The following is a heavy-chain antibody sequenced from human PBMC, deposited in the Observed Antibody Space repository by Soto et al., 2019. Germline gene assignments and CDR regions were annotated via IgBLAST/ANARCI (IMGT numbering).Heavy chain of an antibody. J-gene: IGHJ4*02. V-gene: IGHV4-34*01. CDR2: INHSGST. Sequence: PSETLSLTCAVYGGSFSGYYWSWIRQPPGKGLEWIGEINHSGSTNYNPSLKSRVTISVDTSKNQFSLKLSSVTAADTAVYYCARDSPPIDYWGQGTLVNVSS. CDR3: ARDSPPIDY. D-gene: IGHD4-4*01. CDR1: GGSFSGYY.